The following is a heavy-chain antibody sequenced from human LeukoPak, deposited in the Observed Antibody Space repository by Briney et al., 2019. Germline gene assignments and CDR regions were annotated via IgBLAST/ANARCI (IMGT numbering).Heavy chain of an antibody. D-gene: IGHD1-26*01. CDR1: GYSISSGYY. V-gene: IGHV4-61*01. J-gene: IGHJ6*03. Sequence: SETLSLTCTVSGYSISSGYYWGWIRQPPGKGLEWIGYIYYSGSTNYNPSLKSRVTISVDTSKNQFSLKLSSVTAADTAVYYCARGVYSGSYYYYMDVWGKGTTVTVSS. CDR2: IYYSGST. CDR3: ARGVYSGSYYYYMDV.